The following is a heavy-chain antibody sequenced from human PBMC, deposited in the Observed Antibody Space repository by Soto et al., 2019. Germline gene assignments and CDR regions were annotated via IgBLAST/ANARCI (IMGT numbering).Heavy chain of an antibody. CDR2: ISAYNGNT. D-gene: IGHD3-10*01. Sequence: ASVKVSCKASGYTFTSYGISWVRQAPGQGLEWMGWISAYNGNTNYAQKLQGRVTMTTDTSTSTAYMELRSLRSDDTAVYYCARDVVWFGELSRSGGYYYYYMDVWGKGTTVTAP. V-gene: IGHV1-18*01. CDR1: GYTFTSYG. J-gene: IGHJ6*03. CDR3: ARDVVWFGELSRSGGYYYYYMDV.